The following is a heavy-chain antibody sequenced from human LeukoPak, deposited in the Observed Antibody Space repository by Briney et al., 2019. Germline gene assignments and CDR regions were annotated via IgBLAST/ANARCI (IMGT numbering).Heavy chain of an antibody. CDR3: ARGPVIAVAGTRTYYYYYYGMDV. D-gene: IGHD6-19*01. Sequence: PSETLSLTCAVYGGSFSGYYWSWIRQPPGKGLEWIGEINHSGSTNYNPSLKSRVTISVDTSKNQFSLKQSSVTAADTAVYYCARGPVIAVAGTRTYYYYYYGMDVWGQGTTVTVSS. CDR2: INHSGST. CDR1: GGSFSGYY. V-gene: IGHV4-34*01. J-gene: IGHJ6*02.